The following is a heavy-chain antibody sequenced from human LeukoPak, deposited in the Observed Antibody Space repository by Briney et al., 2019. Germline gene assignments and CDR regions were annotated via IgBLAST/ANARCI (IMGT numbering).Heavy chain of an antibody. CDR3: ARVKEAAGKGYYYYYGMDV. Sequence: ASVKVSCKASGYTFTGYYMHWVRQAPGQGLEWMGWINPNSGGTNYAQKFQGRVTMTRDTSISTAYMELSRLRSDDTAVYYCARVKEAAGKGYYYYYGMDVWGQGTTVTVSS. D-gene: IGHD6-13*01. J-gene: IGHJ6*02. CDR2: INPNSGGT. V-gene: IGHV1-2*02. CDR1: GYTFTGYY.